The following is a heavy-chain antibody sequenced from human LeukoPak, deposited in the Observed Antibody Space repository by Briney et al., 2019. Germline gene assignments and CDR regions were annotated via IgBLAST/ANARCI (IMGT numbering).Heavy chain of an antibody. CDR2: IKSKTDGGTT. V-gene: IGHV3-15*01. Sequence: PGGSLRLSCAASGFTFGNAWLSWVRQAPGKGLEWVGRIKSKTDGGTTDYAAPVKGRFTISRDDSKNTLYLQMDSLKTEDTAVYYCTTGTVTSSFDAFDIWGQGTMVTVSS. CDR3: TTGTVTSSFDAFDI. D-gene: IGHD4-17*01. CDR1: GFTFGNAW. J-gene: IGHJ3*02.